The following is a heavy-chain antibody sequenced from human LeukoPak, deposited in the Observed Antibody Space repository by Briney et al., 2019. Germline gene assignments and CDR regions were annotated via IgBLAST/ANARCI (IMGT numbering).Heavy chain of an antibody. CDR3: ARGLGPMSPSLDY. D-gene: IGHD3-22*01. Sequence: SDTLSLTCAVSGESFSYNYWTWVRQPPGKGLEWIGDINHSGRVNYRPSLKSRVTISVDTSKSQFSLKLSAVTAADTAVYYCARGLGPMSPSLDYWGQGSLVTVPS. V-gene: IGHV4-34*01. CDR1: GESFSYNY. J-gene: IGHJ4*02. CDR2: INHSGRV.